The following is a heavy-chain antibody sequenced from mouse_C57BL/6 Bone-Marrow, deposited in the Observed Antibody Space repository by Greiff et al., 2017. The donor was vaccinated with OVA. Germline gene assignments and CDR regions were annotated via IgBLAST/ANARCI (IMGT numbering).Heavy chain of an antibody. Sequence: QVQLQQPGAELVRPGPSVKLSCKASGYTFTSYWMHWVKQRPGQGLEWIGVIDPSDSYTNYNQKFKGKATLTVDTSSSTAYMQLSSLTSEDSAVYYCARAARKFAYWGQGTLVTVSA. CDR1: GYTFTSYW. V-gene: IGHV1-59*01. D-gene: IGHD3-1*01. J-gene: IGHJ3*01. CDR3: ARAARKFAY. CDR2: IDPSDSYT.